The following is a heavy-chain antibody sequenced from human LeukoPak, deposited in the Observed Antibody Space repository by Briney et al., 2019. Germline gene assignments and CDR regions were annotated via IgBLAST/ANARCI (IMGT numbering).Heavy chain of an antibody. D-gene: IGHD5-24*01. CDR2: ISSSSSYI. J-gene: IGHJ4*02. V-gene: IGHV3-21*01. CDR1: GFTFSSYS. Sequence: PGGSLRLSCAASGFTFSSYSMNWVRQAPGKGLEWVSSISSSSSYIYYADSVKGRFTISRDNAKNSLYLQMNSLRAEDTAVYYCARGVMATTKRGTFSDYWGQGTLVTVPS. CDR3: ARGVMATTKRGTFSDY.